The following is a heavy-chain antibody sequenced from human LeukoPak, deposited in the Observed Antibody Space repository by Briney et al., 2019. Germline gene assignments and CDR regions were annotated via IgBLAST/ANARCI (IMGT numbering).Heavy chain of an antibody. Sequence: PSETLSLTCAVSGGSISSSSSNCWTWVRQPPGKGLEWIGEIYYSGATNYNPSLKSRVTISVDTSKNQFSLKLSSVTAADTAVYYCARLRGEQWLPIDYWGQGTLVTVSS. CDR1: GGSISSSSSNC. CDR2: IYYSGAT. CDR3: ARLRGEQWLPIDY. V-gene: IGHV4-4*02. D-gene: IGHD6-19*01. J-gene: IGHJ4*02.